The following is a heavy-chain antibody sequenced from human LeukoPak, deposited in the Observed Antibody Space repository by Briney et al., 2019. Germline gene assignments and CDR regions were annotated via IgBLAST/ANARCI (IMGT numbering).Heavy chain of an antibody. CDR1: GFTFSSYA. J-gene: IGHJ6*02. CDR3: ARGVYSPYSSGWYRDYYYYYGMDV. CDR2: INAGNGNT. V-gene: IGHV1-3*01. Sequence: PGGSLRLSCAASGFTFSSYAMHWVRQAPGQRLEWMGWINAGNGNTKYSQKFQGRVTITRDTSASTAYMELSSLRSEDTAVYYCARGVYSPYSSGWYRDYYYYYGMDVWGQGTTVTVSS. D-gene: IGHD6-19*01.